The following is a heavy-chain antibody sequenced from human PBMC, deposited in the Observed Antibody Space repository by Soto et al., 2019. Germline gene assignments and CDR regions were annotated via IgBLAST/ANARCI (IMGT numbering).Heavy chain of an antibody. D-gene: IGHD5-18*01. V-gene: IGHV3-30-3*01. J-gene: IGHJ2*01. CDR2: ISYDGSNK. Sequence: LRLSCAASGFTFSSYAMHWVRQAPGKGLEWVAVISYDGSNKYYADSVKGRFTISRDNSKNTLYLQMNSLRAEDTAVYYCAGGYSYSYWYFDLWGRGTLVTVSS. CDR1: GFTFSSYA. CDR3: AGGYSYSYWYFDL.